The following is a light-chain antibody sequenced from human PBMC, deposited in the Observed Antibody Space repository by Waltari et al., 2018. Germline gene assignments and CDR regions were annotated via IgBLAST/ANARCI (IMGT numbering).Light chain of an antibody. Sequence: QSALTQTATVSGSPGQSITISCTGTSSDVGTYNLVSWYQQHPGKAPPLIIYDVNKRRSGVSNRFSGSKSGNTASLTISGLQAADEADYYCCSYAGSAISVFGGGTKVTVL. CDR3: CSYAGSAISV. CDR1: SSDVGTYNL. CDR2: DVN. V-gene: IGLV2-23*02. J-gene: IGLJ3*02.